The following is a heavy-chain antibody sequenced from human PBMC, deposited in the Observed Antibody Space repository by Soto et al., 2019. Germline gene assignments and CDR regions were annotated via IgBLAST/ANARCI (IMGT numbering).Heavy chain of an antibody. V-gene: IGHV4-61*01. CDR2: IFYRGST. J-gene: IGHJ4*02. D-gene: IGHD6-13*01. Sequence: SETPSLTCTVSGGSVSSGSYYWSWIRQPPGKGLEWIGYIFYRGSTNYNPSLKSRVTISVDASKNQFSLRLSSVTAADTALYYCARYPLIAAAGLIDYWGQGLLVSVSS. CDR3: ARYPLIAAAGLIDY. CDR1: GGSVSSGSYY.